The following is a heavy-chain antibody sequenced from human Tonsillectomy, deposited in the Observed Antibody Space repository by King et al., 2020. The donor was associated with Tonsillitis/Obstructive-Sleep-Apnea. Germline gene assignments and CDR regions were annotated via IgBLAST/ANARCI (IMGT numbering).Heavy chain of an antibody. J-gene: IGHJ4*02. D-gene: IGHD2-2*01. CDR3: ASSDCSSTSSPLAFDY. CDR1: GYSFTSYW. CDR2: IYPGASDT. Sequence: VQSGAEVKKPGESLKISCKGSGYSFTSYWIGWVRQMPGKGLEWMGIIYPGASDTTYSPSFQGQVPISADKSISTAYLQWSSLKASDTAMYYCASSDCSSTSSPLAFDYWGQGTLVTVSS. V-gene: IGHV5-51*01.